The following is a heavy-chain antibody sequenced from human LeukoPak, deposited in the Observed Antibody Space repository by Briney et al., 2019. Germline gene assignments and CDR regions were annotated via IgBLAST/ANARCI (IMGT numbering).Heavy chain of an antibody. CDR1: GFTFDDYA. V-gene: IGHV3-43D*03. CDR2: ISWDSRSV. D-gene: IGHD2-15*01. J-gene: IGHJ4*02. Sequence: GGSLRLSCAASGFTFDDYAMHWVRQSPGKGLQWVSVISWDSRSVYYADSVKGRFAISRDNNNKSVFLQMNSLTAEDTAFYYCARDSQDCSASTCYFDYWGQGTLVTVSA. CDR3: ARDSQDCSASTCYFDY.